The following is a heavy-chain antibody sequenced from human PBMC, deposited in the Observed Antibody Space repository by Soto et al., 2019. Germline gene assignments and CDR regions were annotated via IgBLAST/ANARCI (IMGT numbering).Heavy chain of an antibody. J-gene: IGHJ4*02. CDR2: IKEDGREQ. V-gene: IGHV3-7*01. CDR1: GFTFSSYW. Sequence: EVQLVESGGGLVQPGGYLRLSCAASGFTFSSYWMTWVRQAPGKGLEWVAKIKEDGREQNYVDSVKGRFTIARDNAKSSLYLQRNSLRVDDTAMYYCTRNQVKADYWGQGTLVTVSS. CDR3: TRNQVKADY.